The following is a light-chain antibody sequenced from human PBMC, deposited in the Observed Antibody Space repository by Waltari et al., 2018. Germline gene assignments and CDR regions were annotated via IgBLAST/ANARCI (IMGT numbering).Light chain of an antibody. Sequence: QLTQSPSSLSASVGDRVTITCRASQVIANFLAWYQQKPGPAPKLMIHGASTLQTGVPSRFSGSGFATDCSLTISSLQPEDFATYYCQQLNSYLPFGGGTKVEIK. J-gene: IGKJ4*01. CDR3: QQLNSYLP. V-gene: IGKV1-9*01. CDR1: QVIANF. CDR2: GAS.